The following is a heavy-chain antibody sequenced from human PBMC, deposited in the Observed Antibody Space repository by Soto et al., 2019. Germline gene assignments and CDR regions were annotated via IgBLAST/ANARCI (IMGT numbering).Heavy chain of an antibody. Sequence: GGSLRLSCAASGFTFNNYAMSWVRQAPGKGLEWVSAISGSGGSTYYADSVKGRFTISRDNSKNTLYLQMNSLRAEDTAVYYCAKLGVVAATHYFDYWGQGTLVTVSS. CDR2: ISGSGGST. D-gene: IGHD2-15*01. CDR1: GFTFNNYA. J-gene: IGHJ4*02. V-gene: IGHV3-23*01. CDR3: AKLGVVAATHYFDY.